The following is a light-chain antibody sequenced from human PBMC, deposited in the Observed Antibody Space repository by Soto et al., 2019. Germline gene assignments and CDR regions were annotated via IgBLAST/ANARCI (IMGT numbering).Light chain of an antibody. CDR1: QSVGTY. CDR3: QQRSNWQIT. CDR2: DAS. V-gene: IGKV3-11*01. J-gene: IGKJ5*01. Sequence: EIVLTQSPATLSLSPGERATLSCRASQSVGTYLAWHQQKPGQAPRLLIYDASNRATDVPARFSGSGSGTDFTLTISSLDPEDFAVYYCQQRSNWQITFVQGTRLEIK.